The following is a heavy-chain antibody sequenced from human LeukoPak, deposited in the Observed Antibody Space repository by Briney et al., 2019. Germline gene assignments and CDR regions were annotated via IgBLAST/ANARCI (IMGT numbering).Heavy chain of an antibody. CDR1: GFTFSSYW. Sequence: GGSLRPSCAASGFTFSSYWMTWVRQAPGKGLEWVANIKQDGSDKDYVESVRGRFTVSRDNAKNSLYLQMNSLRVEDTAVYYCARDLYYMDVWGEGTTVTVSS. J-gene: IGHJ6*03. CDR3: ARDLYYMDV. V-gene: IGHV3-7*01. CDR2: IKQDGSDK.